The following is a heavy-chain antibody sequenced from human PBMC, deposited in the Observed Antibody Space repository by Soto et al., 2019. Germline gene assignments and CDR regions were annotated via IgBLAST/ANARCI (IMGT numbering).Heavy chain of an antibody. CDR2: ISYDGSNK. D-gene: IGHD6-6*01. J-gene: IGHJ6*01. Sequence: GGSLRLSWAASGFTCSSYAMHWVRQAPGKGLEWVAVISYDGSNKYYADSVKGRFTISRDNSKNTLYLQMNSLTAEDTAVYYCARYRSIAQSPKGRGMGVWGQGTTVTVSS. V-gene: IGHV3-30-3*01. CDR1: GFTCSSYA. CDR3: ARYRSIAQSPKGRGMGV.